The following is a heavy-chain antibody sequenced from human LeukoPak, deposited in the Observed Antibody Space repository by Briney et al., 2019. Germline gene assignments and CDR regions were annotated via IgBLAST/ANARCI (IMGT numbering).Heavy chain of an antibody. Sequence: GRSLRLSCAASGFTFDDYAMHWVRQAPGKGLEWVSGISWNSGSIGYADSVKGRFTISRDNAKNSLYLQMNSLRAEDTVLYYCAKAIDKDCSSTSCYAGNYYYYGMDVRGQGTTVTVSS. CDR2: ISWNSGSI. D-gene: IGHD2-2*01. V-gene: IGHV3-9*01. CDR3: AKAIDKDCSSTSCYAGNYYYYGMDV. J-gene: IGHJ6*02. CDR1: GFTFDDYA.